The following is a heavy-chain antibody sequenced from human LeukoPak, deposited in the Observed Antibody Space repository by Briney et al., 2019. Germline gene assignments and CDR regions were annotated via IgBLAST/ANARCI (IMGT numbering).Heavy chain of an antibody. Sequence: PSETLSLTCAVSGGSISSGGYSWSWIRQPPGKGLEWIGYIYHSGSTYYNPSLKSRVTISVDRSENQFSLKLSSVTAADTAVYYCARDLRSTGNYFDYWGQGTLVTVSS. CDR2: IYHSGST. CDR3: ARDLRSTGNYFDY. V-gene: IGHV4-30-2*01. J-gene: IGHJ4*02. D-gene: IGHD3-10*01. CDR1: GGSISSGGYS.